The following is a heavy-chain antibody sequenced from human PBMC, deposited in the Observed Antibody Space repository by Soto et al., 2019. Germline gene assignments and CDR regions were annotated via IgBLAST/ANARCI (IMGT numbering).Heavy chain of an antibody. CDR1: GFTFSRYS. CDR2: ISSSSSYI. CDR3: ARDSDDAFDI. Sequence: GGSLRLSCAASGFTFSRYSMNWVRQAPGKGLEWVSSISSSSSYIYYADSVKGRFTISRDNAKNSLYLQMNSLRAEDTAVYYCARDSDDAFDIWGQGTMVTVSS. J-gene: IGHJ3*02. V-gene: IGHV3-21*01.